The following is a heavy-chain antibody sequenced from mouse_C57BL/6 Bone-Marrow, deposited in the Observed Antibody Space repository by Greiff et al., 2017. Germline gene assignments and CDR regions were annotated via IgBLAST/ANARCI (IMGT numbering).Heavy chain of an antibody. CDR2: IYPRDGST. V-gene: IGHV1-85*01. CDR3: ARLEFDGSSGDWYFDV. D-gene: IGHD1-1*01. Sequence: VQLVESGPELVKPGASVKLSCTASGYTFTSYDINWVKQRPGQGLEWIGWIYPRDGSTKYNEKFKGEATLTVDTSSSTAYMELHSLTSEDSAVYFCARLEFDGSSGDWYFDVWGTGTTVTVSA. J-gene: IGHJ1*03. CDR1: GYTFTSYD.